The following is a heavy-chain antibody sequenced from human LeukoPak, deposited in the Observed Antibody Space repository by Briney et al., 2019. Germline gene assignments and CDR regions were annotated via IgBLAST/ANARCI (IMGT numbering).Heavy chain of an antibody. CDR1: GFTFSSYS. J-gene: IGHJ5*02. D-gene: IGHD1-7*01. Sequence: GGSLRLSCAASGFTFSSYSMNWLRQAPGKGLEWVSSISSSSSYIYYADSVKGRFTISRDNAKNSLYVQMNSLRAEDTAVYYCARDLNWNYAPWGQGTPVTVSS. V-gene: IGHV3-21*01. CDR2: ISSSSSYI. CDR3: ARDLNWNYAP.